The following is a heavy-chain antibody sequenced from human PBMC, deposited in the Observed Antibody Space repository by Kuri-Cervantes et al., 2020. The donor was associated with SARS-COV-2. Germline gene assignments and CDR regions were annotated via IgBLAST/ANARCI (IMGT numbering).Heavy chain of an antibody. Sequence: ASVKVSCKASGYTFTSYYMHWVRQAPGQGLEWMGIINPSGGSTSYAQKFQGRVTMTRDTSASTAYMELSSLRSEDTAVYYCARDAILEGYSGSYGASGFDYWGQGTLVTVSS. CDR1: GYTFTSYY. D-gene: IGHD1-26*01. CDR2: INPSGGST. CDR3: ARDAILEGYSGSYGASGFDY. V-gene: IGHV1-46*01. J-gene: IGHJ4*02.